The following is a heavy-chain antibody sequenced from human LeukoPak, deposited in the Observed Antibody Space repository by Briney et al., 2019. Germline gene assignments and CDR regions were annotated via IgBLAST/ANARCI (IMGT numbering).Heavy chain of an antibody. J-gene: IGHJ5*02. CDR1: GFTFSSYE. CDR2: ISSSGSTI. V-gene: IGHV3-48*03. D-gene: IGHD3-3*01. CDR3: ARDAQSYYDFWSGYYTFNWFDP. Sequence: PGGSLRLSCAASGFTFSSYEMNWVRQAPGKGLEWVSYISSSGSTIYYADSVKGRFTISRDNAKNTLYLQMNSLRAEDTAVYYCARDAQSYYDFWSGYYTFNWFDPWGQGTLVTVSS.